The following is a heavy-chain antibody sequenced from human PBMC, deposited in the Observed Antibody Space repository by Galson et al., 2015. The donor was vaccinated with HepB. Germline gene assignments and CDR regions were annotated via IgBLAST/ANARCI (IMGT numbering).Heavy chain of an antibody. D-gene: IGHD2-2*01. Sequence: QSGAEVKKPGESLRISCKGSGYSFTSYWTSWVRQMPGKGLEWMGRIDPSDSYTNYSPSFQGHVTISADKSISTAYLQWSSLKASDTAMYYCARHIVVVPAASIYLVADSYYGMDVWGQGTTVTVSS. J-gene: IGHJ6*02. CDR2: IDPSDSYT. CDR3: ARHIVVVPAASIYLVADSYYGMDV. V-gene: IGHV5-10-1*01. CDR1: GYSFTSYW.